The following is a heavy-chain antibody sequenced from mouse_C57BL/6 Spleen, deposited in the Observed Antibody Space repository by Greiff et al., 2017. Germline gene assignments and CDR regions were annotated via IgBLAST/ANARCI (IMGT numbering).Heavy chain of an antibody. CDR1: GFTFSSYA. CDR2: ISSGGDYI. V-gene: IGHV5-9-1*02. J-gene: IGHJ1*03. D-gene: IGHD1-1*01. CDR3: TRDPFYDYGSSNWYFDV. Sequence: EVKLVESGEGLVKPGGSLKLSCAASGFTFSSYAMSWVRQTPEKRLEWVAYISSGGDYIYYADTVKGRFTISRDNARNTLYLQMSSLKSEDTAMYYCTRDPFYDYGSSNWYFDVWGTGTTVTVSS.